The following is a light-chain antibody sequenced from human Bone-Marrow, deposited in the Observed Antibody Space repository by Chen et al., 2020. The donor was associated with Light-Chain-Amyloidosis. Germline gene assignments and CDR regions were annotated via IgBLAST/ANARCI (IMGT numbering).Light chain of an antibody. CDR1: QGISSF. CDR3: QQLNSYTWT. CDR2: AAS. J-gene: IGKJ1*01. Sequence: DIQLSQSPSFLSASVGDRVTITCRASQGISSFLAWYQQKPGKAPKLLIYAASTLQSGVPSRFSGSGSGTEFTLTISSLQPEDFAIYYCQQLNSYTWTFGQGTKVEIK. V-gene: IGKV1-9*01.